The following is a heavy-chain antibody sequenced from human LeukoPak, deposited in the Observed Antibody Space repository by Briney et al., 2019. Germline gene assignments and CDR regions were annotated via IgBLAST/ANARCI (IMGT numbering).Heavy chain of an antibody. CDR2: IYYSGST. CDR3: ARLSVWLVQNPDY. Sequence: PSETLSLTCTVSGGSISSSSYYWGWIRQPPGKGLEWIGSIYYSGSTYYNPSLKSRVTISVDTSKNQFSLKLSSVTAADTAVYYCARLSVWLVQNPDYWGQGTLVTVSS. D-gene: IGHD6-19*01. V-gene: IGHV4-39*01. J-gene: IGHJ4*02. CDR1: GGSISSSSYY.